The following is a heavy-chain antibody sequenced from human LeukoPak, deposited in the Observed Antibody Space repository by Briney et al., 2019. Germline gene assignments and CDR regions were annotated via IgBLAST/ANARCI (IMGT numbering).Heavy chain of an antibody. CDR1: GGSVSSHY. J-gene: IGHJ5*02. CDR3: ARVIGDIAVSGTSWFDP. V-gene: IGHV4-59*02. D-gene: IGHD6-19*01. CDR2: IHSSEST. Sequence: SETLSLTCTISGGSVSSHYWGWIRQGPWQGLDLIWQIHSSESTNYNRSLKSRVTISVDISKNSFSQKLTSVTPADTAVYYCARVIGDIAVSGTSWFDPWGQGTLVTVSS.